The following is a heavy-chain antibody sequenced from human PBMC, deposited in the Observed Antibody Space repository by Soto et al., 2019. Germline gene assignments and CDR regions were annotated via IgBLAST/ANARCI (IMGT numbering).Heavy chain of an antibody. D-gene: IGHD2-15*01. J-gene: IGHJ5*02. CDR2: ISAYNGNT. CDR3: ARDLYDCSGGSCYSGWFDP. Sequence: RASVKVSCKASGYTFTSYGISWVRQAPGQGLEWMGWISAYNGNTNYAQKLQGRVTMTTDTSTSTAYMELRSLRSDDTAVYYCARDLYDCSGGSCYSGWFDPWGQGTLVTVSS. CDR1: GYTFTSYG. V-gene: IGHV1-18*04.